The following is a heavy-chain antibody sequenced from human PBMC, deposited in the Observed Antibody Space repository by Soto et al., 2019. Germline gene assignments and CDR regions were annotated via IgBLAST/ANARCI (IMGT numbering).Heavy chain of an antibody. V-gene: IGHV4-39*01. J-gene: IGHJ5*02. CDR2: IFYLGSS. Sequence: SLTFTVAGDYIISSDFYWGWVRQPPGKGLEWIGSIFYLGSSYYNPSLKSRVTMSVDTSKNQFSLRLRSVTAADTALYFCARHSLALRKNNWFDPWGQGIMVTVSS. D-gene: IGHD3-3*02. CDR1: GDYIISSDFY. CDR3: ARHSLALRKNNWFDP.